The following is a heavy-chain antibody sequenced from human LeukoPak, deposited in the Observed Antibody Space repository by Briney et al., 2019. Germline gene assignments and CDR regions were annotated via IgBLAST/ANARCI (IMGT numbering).Heavy chain of an antibody. CDR2: ISAYNSKT. CDR1: GYRLLSYG. Sequence: GASVKVSCKASGYRLLSYGINWVRQVPGQGLEWLGWISAYNSKTSYSQNFQGRVTMTTDTSTSTAYMELRSLRSNDTALYFCARSSGSSEARYYYYMDVWGTGTT. D-gene: IGHD1-26*01. V-gene: IGHV1-18*01. CDR3: ARSSGSSEARYYYYMDV. J-gene: IGHJ6*03.